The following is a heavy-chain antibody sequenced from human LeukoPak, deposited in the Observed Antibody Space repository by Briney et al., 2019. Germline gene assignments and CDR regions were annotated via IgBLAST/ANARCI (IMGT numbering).Heavy chain of an antibody. CDR1: GYSFTSYW. D-gene: IGHD6-19*01. CDR3: ARHIEVAGSRHFDY. J-gene: IGHJ4*02. V-gene: IGHV5-51*01. Sequence: EALKISFKCSGYSFTSYWSGWVRQMPWKGLDGMGIIYPGDSDTRYSPSFQGQVTISADNSISTPYLQWISLKASDTAMYYCARHIEVAGSRHFDYWGQGPVVPVSS. CDR2: IYPGDSDT.